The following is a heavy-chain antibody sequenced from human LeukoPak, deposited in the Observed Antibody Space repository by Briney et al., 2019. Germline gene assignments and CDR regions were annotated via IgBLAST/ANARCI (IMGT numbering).Heavy chain of an antibody. CDR3: AKNYCGGLTDFAIDY. Sequence: ASVQVFCKAFAYTFTDYYLQWVRQAPGQGVEWMGWNDSNSGDTNYAQKFQGRVTMTRDTSMSKVYMELSTLRSDDTAVYYCAKNYCGGLTDFAIDYWGPGALVSV. D-gene: IGHD2-21*01. CDR2: NDSNSGDT. CDR1: AYTFTDYY. V-gene: IGHV1-2*02. J-gene: IGHJ4*02.